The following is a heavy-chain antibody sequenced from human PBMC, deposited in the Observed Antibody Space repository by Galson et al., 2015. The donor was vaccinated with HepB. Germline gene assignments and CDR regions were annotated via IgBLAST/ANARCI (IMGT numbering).Heavy chain of an antibody. Sequence: SVRVSCEASGGTFGSSTINWVRQAPGKGLEWMGSIVPILGIRNNAHTFKDRVTITADKSTNTTYMQLSSLTADDTAVYFCARSGTFDIWGKGTMVTVSS. CDR1: GGTFGSST. J-gene: IGHJ3*02. D-gene: IGHD1-26*01. V-gene: IGHV1-69*02. CDR2: IVPILGIR. CDR3: ARSGTFDI.